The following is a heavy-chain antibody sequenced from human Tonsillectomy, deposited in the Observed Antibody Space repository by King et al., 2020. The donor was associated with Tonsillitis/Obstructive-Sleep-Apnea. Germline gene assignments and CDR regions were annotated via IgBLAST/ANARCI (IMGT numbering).Heavy chain of an antibody. V-gene: IGHV5-10-1*01. J-gene: IGHJ4*02. CDR3: AVLLAGKNSPTPFDY. Sequence: QLVQSGAEVKKPGESLRISCKGSGYRFTTYWISWVRQMPGKGLEWMGRIDPSDSYTNYSPSFQGNVAISADKSISTAYLQWSSLKASDTAMYYCAVLLAGKNSPTPFDYWGQGTLVTVSS. D-gene: IGHD6-19*01. CDR2: IDPSDSYT. CDR1: GYRFTTYW.